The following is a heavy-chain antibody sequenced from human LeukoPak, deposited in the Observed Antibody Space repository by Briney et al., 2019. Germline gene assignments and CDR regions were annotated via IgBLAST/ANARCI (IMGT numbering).Heavy chain of an antibody. J-gene: IGHJ4*02. CDR1: GYTFTSYY. Sequence: ASVKVSCKASGYTFTSYYMHWVRQAPGQGLEWMGIINPSGGSTSYAQKFQGRVTMTRDMSTSTVYMELSSLRSEDTAVYYCARDLPLLEQQLVLDPFDYWGQGTLVTVSS. D-gene: IGHD6-13*01. V-gene: IGHV1-46*01. CDR3: ARDLPLLEQQLVLDPFDY. CDR2: INPSGGST.